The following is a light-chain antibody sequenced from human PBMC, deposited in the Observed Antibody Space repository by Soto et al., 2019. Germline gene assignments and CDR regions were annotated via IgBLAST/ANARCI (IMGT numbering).Light chain of an antibody. J-gene: IGKJ2*01. V-gene: IGKV3-15*01. CDR1: QSVRSN. Sequence: EIVMTQSPPTLSVSPGQRVTLSCRASQSVRSNLAWYQHKPGQAPRLLIYGASTRATGIPARFSGSGSGTEFSLTISSLQSEEFAIYYCQQYNNGYAFGQATKLEIK. CDR3: QQYNNGYA. CDR2: GAS.